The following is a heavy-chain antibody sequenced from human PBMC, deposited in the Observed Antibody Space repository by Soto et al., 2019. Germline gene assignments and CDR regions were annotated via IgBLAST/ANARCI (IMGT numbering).Heavy chain of an antibody. D-gene: IGHD1-1*01. CDR1: GFSFSTYW. V-gene: IGHV3-74*01. CDR3: ARGYDLQYGMDI. Sequence: GGSLRLSCADSGFSFSTYWMHWVRQGPGKGLVWVSRISPDGSSTNYADSVRGRFTISRDNAKNSLFLQMSSLRDDDTAVYYCARGYDLQYGMDIWGQGTTVTVSS. CDR2: ISPDGSST. J-gene: IGHJ6*02.